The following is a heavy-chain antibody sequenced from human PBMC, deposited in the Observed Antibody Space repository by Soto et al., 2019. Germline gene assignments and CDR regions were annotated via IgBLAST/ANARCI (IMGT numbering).Heavy chain of an antibody. CDR3: ARDGNYYDSSGTDY. Sequence: QVQLVESGGGVVQPGRSLRLSCAASGFTFSNNGMHWVRQAPGKGLEWVAVIWYDGSNKYYADSVKGRFTISRDNXXNTLYLQMNSLRAEDTAVYYCARDGNYYDSSGTDYWGQGTLVTVSS. CDR2: IWYDGSNK. V-gene: IGHV3-33*01. D-gene: IGHD3-22*01. J-gene: IGHJ4*02. CDR1: GFTFSNNG.